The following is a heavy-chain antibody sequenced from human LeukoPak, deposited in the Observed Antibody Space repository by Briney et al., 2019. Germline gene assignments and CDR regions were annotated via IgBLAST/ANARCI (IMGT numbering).Heavy chain of an antibody. V-gene: IGHV4-61*01. CDR3: ASAPARYCSGGSCYSPLDY. CDR1: GGSVSSGSYY. J-gene: IGHJ4*02. D-gene: IGHD2-15*01. CDR2: IYYSGST. Sequence: SETLSLTCTVSGGSVSSGSYYWSWIRQPPGKGLEWIGYIYYSGSTNYNPSLKSRVTISVDTSKNQFSLKLSSVTAADTAVYYCASAPARYCSGGSCYSPLDYWGQGTLVTVSS.